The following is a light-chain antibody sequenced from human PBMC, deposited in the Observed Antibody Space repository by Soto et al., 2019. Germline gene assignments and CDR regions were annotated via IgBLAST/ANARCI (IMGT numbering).Light chain of an antibody. CDR1: SSDVGAYNY. V-gene: IGLV2-14*01. CDR2: EVS. J-gene: IGLJ2*01. Sequence: QSALTQPASVSGSPGQSITISCTGTSSDVGAYNYVSWYQQHPGKAPKLMISEVSKRPSGVSNRFSGSKSGNTASLTISGLQDEYEAHYYCSSFTSSNTVVFGGGTKLTVL. CDR3: SSFTSSNTVV.